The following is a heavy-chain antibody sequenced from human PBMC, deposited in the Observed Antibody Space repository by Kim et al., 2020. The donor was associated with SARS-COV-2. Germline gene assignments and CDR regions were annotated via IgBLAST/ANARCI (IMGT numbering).Heavy chain of an antibody. CDR3: ARMNAVLRFLLDP. J-gene: IGHJ5*02. V-gene: IGHV3-21*01. Sequence: YAASVKGRFTISRDNAKNSLYLQMNSLRAEDTAVYYCARMNAVLRFLLDPWGQGTLVTVSS. D-gene: IGHD3-3*01.